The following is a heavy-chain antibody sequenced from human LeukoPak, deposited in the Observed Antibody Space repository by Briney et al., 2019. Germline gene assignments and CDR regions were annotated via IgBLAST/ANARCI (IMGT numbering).Heavy chain of an antibody. V-gene: IGHV4-59*01. D-gene: IGHD7-27*01. CDR1: GGSISSYY. J-gene: IGHJ4*02. CDR3: ASRKLGNDY. CDR2: IYYTGST. Sequence: SETLSLTCTVSGGSISSYYWSWIRQSPGKGLEWIGYIYYTGSTTYNPSLKSRVTTSADTSKNQFSLKLSSVTAADTAVYYCASRKLGNDYWGQGTLVTVSS.